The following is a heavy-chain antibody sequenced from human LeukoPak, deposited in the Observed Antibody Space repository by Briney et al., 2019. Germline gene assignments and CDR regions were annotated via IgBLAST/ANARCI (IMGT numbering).Heavy chain of an antibody. CDR3: ASTHSTLGYGYADY. CDR2: IIPIFGTA. V-gene: IGHV1-69*13. CDR1: GGTFSSYA. J-gene: IGHJ4*02. D-gene: IGHD5-18*01. Sequence: SVKVSCKASGGTFSSYAISWVRQAPGQGLEWMGGIIPIFGTANYAQKFQGRVMITADESTSTAYMELSSLRSEDTAVYYCASTHSTLGYGYADYWGQGTLVTVSS.